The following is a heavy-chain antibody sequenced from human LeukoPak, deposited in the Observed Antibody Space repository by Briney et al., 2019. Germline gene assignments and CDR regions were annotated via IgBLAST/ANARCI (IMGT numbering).Heavy chain of an antibody. CDR2: TRYDATKK. Sequence: GGSLRLSCAVSGFTFNIYGMHWVRQAPGKGLEWVAFTRYDATKKYYADSVKDRFAISRDDSKNTIYLQMNSLRAEDTAVYYCARHLPIYGGALDIWGQGTMVTVSS. J-gene: IGHJ3*02. D-gene: IGHD3-16*01. CDR1: GFTFNIYG. CDR3: ARHLPIYGGALDI. V-gene: IGHV3-30*02.